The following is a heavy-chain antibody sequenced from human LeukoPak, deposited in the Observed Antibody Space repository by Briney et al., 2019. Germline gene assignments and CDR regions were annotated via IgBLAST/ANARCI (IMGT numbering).Heavy chain of an antibody. Sequence: GGSLRLSCAASGFTFSSYSMNWVRQAPGKGLEWVSYISSSSTTIYYADSVKGRFTISRDNSKNTLYLQMNSLRAEDTAVYYCAKTGGSQGGNYWGQGTLVTVSS. J-gene: IGHJ4*02. D-gene: IGHD1-26*01. CDR1: GFTFSSYS. V-gene: IGHV3-48*01. CDR3: AKTGGSQGGNY. CDR2: ISSSSTTI.